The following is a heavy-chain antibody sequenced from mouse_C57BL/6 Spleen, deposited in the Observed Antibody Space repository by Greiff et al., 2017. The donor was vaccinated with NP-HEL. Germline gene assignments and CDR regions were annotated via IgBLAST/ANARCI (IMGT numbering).Heavy chain of an antibody. Sequence: DVKLVESGGGLVKPGGSLKLSCAASGFTFSDYGMHWVRQAPEKGLEWVAYISSGSSTIYYADTVKGRFTISRDNAKNTLFLQMTSLRSEDTAMYYCARSTVEAFDYWGQGTTLTVSS. V-gene: IGHV5-17*01. D-gene: IGHD1-1*01. CDR2: ISSGSSTI. CDR3: ARSTVEAFDY. J-gene: IGHJ2*01. CDR1: GFTFSDYG.